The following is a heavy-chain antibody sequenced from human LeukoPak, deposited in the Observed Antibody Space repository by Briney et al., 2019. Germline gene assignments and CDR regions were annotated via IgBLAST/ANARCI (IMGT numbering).Heavy chain of an antibody. CDR3: AKDVSYSPTHNFDN. D-gene: IGHD2-15*01. J-gene: IGHJ4*02. CDR2: VRWMCASK. Sequence: GRSLSLSCAASGFTLDDYAMHWVRPAPGKGLEWVSGVRWMCASKGKTDTVKGRFTISRDNATNSLYLQMNSLRAEYMAWYYCAKDVSYSPTHNFDNWGQGTLVTVSS. V-gene: IGHV3-9*03. CDR1: GFTLDDYA.